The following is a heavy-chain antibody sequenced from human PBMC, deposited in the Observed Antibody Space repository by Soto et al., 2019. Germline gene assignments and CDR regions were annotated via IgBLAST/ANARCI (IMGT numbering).Heavy chain of an antibody. J-gene: IGHJ4*02. CDR2: IIPIFGTA. CDR3: ARGVAAAGTHFDY. Sequence: ASVKVSCKASGGTFSSYAISWVRQAPGQGLEWMGGIIPIFGTANYAQKFQGRVTITADKSTSTAYMELSSLRSEDTAVYYCARGVAAAGTHFDYWGQGTLVTVSS. CDR1: GGTFSSYA. V-gene: IGHV1-69*06. D-gene: IGHD6-13*01.